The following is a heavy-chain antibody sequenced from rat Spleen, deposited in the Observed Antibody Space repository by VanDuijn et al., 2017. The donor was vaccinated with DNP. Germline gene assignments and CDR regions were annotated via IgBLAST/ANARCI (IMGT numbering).Heavy chain of an antibody. CDR2: ISYDGITT. V-gene: IGHV5-29*01. J-gene: IGHJ2*01. D-gene: IGHD4-3*01. CDR3: TRRNSGTFDY. CDR1: GFTFNDYY. Sequence: EVQLVESDGGLVQPGRSLKLSCAASGFTFNDYYMAWVRQVPTKGLEWVATISYDGITTYYLDFVKGRFTISRDNAKSTLDLQMDSLRSEDTATYYWTRRNSGTFDYWGQGVMVTVSS.